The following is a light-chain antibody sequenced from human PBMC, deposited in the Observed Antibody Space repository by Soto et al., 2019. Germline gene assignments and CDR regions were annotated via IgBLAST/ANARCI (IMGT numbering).Light chain of an antibody. CDR2: EVS. J-gene: IGLJ1*01. Sequence: QSALTQPASVSGSPGQSITISCAGTSGDIGAYNFVSWYQQHPGKAPKLMIYEVSNRPSWVSTRFSASKSGNTASLTISGLQADDEADYYCSSYTTSSTSNVFGTGRKVTGL. V-gene: IGLV2-14*01. CDR3: SSYTTSSTSNV. CDR1: SGDIGAYNF.